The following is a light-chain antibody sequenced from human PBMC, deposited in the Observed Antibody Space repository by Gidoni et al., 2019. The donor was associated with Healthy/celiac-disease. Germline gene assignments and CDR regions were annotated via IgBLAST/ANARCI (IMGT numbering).Light chain of an antibody. V-gene: IGKV1-5*01. CDR1: QSISSW. J-gene: IGKJ2*01. CDR3: QQYNSYLYT. CDR2: DAS. Sequence: DIQMTPSPSTLSASVGDRVTITCRASQSISSWLAWYQQKPGKAPKLLIYDASSLESGVPSRFSGSGSGTEVTLTISSLQPDDFATYYCQQYNSYLYTFGQGTKLEIK.